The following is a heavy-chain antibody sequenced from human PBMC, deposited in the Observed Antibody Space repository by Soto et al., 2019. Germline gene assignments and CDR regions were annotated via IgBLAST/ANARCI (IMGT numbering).Heavy chain of an antibody. CDR1: GYTFTSYG. J-gene: IGHJ6*02. CDR3: ASPPPQEPSPIGYYYYGIDV. Sequence: GASVKVSCKASGYTFTSYGISWVRQAPGQGLEWMGGIIPIFGTANYAQKFQGRVTITADESTSTAYMELSSLRSEDTAVYYCASPPPQEPSPIGYYYYGIDVSGQGTTVTV. CDR2: IIPIFGTA. D-gene: IGHD3-16*01. V-gene: IGHV1-69*13.